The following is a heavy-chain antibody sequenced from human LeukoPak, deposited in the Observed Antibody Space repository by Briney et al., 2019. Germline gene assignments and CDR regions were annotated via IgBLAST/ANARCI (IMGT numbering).Heavy chain of an antibody. D-gene: IGHD6-19*01. V-gene: IGHV4-39*01. CDR1: GGSISSSSYY. Sequence: PSETLSLTCTVSGGSISSSSYYWGWLRQPPGKGLEWIGSIYYSGSTYYNPSLKSRVTISVDTSKNQFSLKLSSVTAADTAVYYCAAAISSGWYRYYFDYWGQGTLVTVSS. CDR2: IYYSGST. CDR3: AAAISSGWYRYYFDY. J-gene: IGHJ4*02.